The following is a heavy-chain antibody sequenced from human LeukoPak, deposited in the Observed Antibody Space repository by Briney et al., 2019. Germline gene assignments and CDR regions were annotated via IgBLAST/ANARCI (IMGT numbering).Heavy chain of an antibody. V-gene: IGHV3-48*03. D-gene: IGHD6-19*01. J-gene: IGHJ4*02. Sequence: GGSLRLSCAASGFTFSSYEMIWVRQAPGMGLEWLSYISSSGSTTYYADSVKGRFTISRDNAKDSLYLQMNSLRAEDTGVYYCAREAGAPGYSFDYWGQGTLVTVSS. CDR3: AREAGAPGYSFDY. CDR1: GFTFSSYE. CDR2: ISSSGSTT.